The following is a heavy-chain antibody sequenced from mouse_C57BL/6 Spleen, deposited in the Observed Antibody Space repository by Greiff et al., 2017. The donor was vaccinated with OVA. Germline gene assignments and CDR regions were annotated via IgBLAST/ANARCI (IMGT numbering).Heavy chain of an antibody. J-gene: IGHJ2*01. D-gene: IGHD3-2*02. CDR2: IHPNSGST. V-gene: IGHV1-64*01. CDR3: ARSDSSGPGY. CDR1: GYTFTSYW. Sequence: VQLQQPGAELVKPGASVKLSCKASGYTFTSYWMHWVKQRPGQGLEWIGMIHPNSGSTNYTEKFKSKATLTVDKSSSTAYMQLSSLTSEDSAVYYCARSDSSGPGYWGQGTTLTVSS.